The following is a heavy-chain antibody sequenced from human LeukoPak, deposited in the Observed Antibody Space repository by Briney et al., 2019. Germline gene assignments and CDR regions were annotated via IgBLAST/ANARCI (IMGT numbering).Heavy chain of an antibody. CDR3: ARPKWESSWFDP. J-gene: IGHJ5*02. D-gene: IGHD1-26*01. Sequence: SETLSLTCTVSGGSISSYYWSWIRQPPGKGLEWIGYIYTSGSTNYNPSLKSRVTISVDTSKNQFSLKLSSVTAADTAVYYCARPKWESSWFDPWGQGTLVTVSS. V-gene: IGHV4-4*09. CDR2: IYTSGST. CDR1: GGSISSYY.